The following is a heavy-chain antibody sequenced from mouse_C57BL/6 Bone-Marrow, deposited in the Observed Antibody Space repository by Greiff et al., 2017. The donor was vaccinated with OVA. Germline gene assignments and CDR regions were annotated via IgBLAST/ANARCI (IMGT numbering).Heavy chain of an antibody. CDR1: GFNIKDDY. CDR3: TRTTVVADFYY. CDR2: IDPENGDT. V-gene: IGHV14-4*01. J-gene: IGHJ2*01. Sequence: EVQLQQSGAELVRPGASVKLSCTASGFNIKDDYMHWVKQRPEQGLEWIGWIDPENGDTEYASKFQGKATITADTSSNTAYLQLSSLTSEDTAVYYCTRTTVVADFYYWGQGTTLTVSS. D-gene: IGHD1-1*01.